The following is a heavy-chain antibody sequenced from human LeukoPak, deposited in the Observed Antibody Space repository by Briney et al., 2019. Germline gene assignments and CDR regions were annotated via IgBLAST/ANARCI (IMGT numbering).Heavy chain of an antibody. V-gene: IGHV3-9*03. CDR3: AKDTRDMVFGYAFDI. D-gene: IGHD3/OR15-3a*01. CDR2: ISWNSGSI. Sequence: GGSLRLSCAASGCTFDDYAMYWVEQAPGKGLEWVSGISWNSGSIGYADSVKGRFTISRDNAKNSLYLQMNSLRAEDMALYYCAKDTRDMVFGYAFDIWGQGTMVTVSS. CDR1: GCTFDDYA. J-gene: IGHJ3*02.